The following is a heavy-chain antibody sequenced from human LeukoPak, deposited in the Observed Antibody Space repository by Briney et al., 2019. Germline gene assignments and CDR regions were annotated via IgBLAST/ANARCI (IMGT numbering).Heavy chain of an antibody. J-gene: IGHJ5*02. Sequence: PGGSLRLSCAASGLTFSSYAMSWVRHAPGKGLEWVSRISGSGGSTYYADSVKGRFTISRDNSKNTLYLQMNSLRAEDTAVYYCAKDRELRYFDWLFNEHWFDPWGQGTLVTVSS. CDR2: ISGSGGST. V-gene: IGHV3-23*01. CDR3: AKDRELRYFDWLFNEHWFDP. CDR1: GLTFSSYA. D-gene: IGHD3-9*01.